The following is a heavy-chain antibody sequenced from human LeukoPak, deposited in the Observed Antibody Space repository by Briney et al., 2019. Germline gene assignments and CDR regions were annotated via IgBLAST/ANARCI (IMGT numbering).Heavy chain of an antibody. J-gene: IGHJ6*03. D-gene: IGHD3-9*01. CDR3: ARGDWEDYYYMDV. V-gene: IGHV4-34*01. Sequence: SETLSLTCAVYGGSFSDYYWSWIRQPPGRGLEWIGEINHSGSTNYNPSLKSRVTISVDTSKKQLSLKLSSVTAADTAVYYCARGDWEDYYYMDVWGKGTTVTVSS. CDR2: INHSGST. CDR1: GGSFSDYY.